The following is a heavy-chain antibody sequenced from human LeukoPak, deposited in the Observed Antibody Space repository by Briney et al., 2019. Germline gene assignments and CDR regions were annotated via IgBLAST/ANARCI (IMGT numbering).Heavy chain of an antibody. J-gene: IGHJ4*02. CDR1: GFTFHDYA. V-gene: IGHV3-9*01. Sequence: PGGSLRLSCAASGFTFHDYAMHWVRQAPGKGLEWVSGISWNSGSIGYADSVKGRSTISRDNAKNSLYLQMNSLRVEDTALYYCAKDISVGSSWYYFDYRGQGTLVTVSS. CDR2: ISWNSGSI. CDR3: AKDISVGSSWYYFDY. D-gene: IGHD6-13*01.